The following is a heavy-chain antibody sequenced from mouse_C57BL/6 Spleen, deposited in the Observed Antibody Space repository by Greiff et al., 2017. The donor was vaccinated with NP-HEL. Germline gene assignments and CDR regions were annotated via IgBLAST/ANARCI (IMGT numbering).Heavy chain of an antibody. D-gene: IGHD2-5*01. Sequence: EVQLQQSGPELVKPGASVKISCKASGYTFTDYDMNWVKQSHGKSLEWIGDINPNNGGTSYNQKFKGKATLTVDKSSSTAYMELRSLTSEDSAVYYCARRGLYSNFFAYWGQGTLVTVSA. CDR2: INPNNGGT. V-gene: IGHV1-26*01. J-gene: IGHJ3*01. CDR3: ARRGLYSNFFAY. CDR1: GYTFTDYD.